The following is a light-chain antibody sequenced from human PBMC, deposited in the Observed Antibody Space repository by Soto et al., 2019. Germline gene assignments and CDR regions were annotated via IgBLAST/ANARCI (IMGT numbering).Light chain of an antibody. V-gene: IGLV2-8*01. CDR3: SSFASSNPWV. CDR2: EVT. J-gene: IGLJ3*02. Sequence: QSALTQPPSASGSPGQSVTISCTGTSSDVGAYNYVSWYQQHAGKAPKLVIYEVTKRPSGVPDRFSGSKSANTASLPVSGLQAADEADYDCSSFASSNPWVFGGGTTLTVL. CDR1: SSDVGAYNY.